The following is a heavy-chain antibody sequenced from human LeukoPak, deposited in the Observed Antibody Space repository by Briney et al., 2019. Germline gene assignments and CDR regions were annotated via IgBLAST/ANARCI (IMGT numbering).Heavy chain of an antibody. CDR1: GYTFTNYA. Sequence: ASVKVSCKASGYTFTNYAMHWVRQAPGQRLEWMGWISARNGNTKYSQNFQGRVTITRDTSASTAYMELSSLRSEDTAVYYCARDHYGDFPPYYFDYWGQGTLVTVSS. CDR2: ISARNGNT. D-gene: IGHD4-17*01. CDR3: ARDHYGDFPPYYFDY. V-gene: IGHV1-3*01. J-gene: IGHJ4*02.